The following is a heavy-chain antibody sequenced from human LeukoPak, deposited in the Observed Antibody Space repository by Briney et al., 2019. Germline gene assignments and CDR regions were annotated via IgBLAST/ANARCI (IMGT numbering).Heavy chain of an antibody. J-gene: IGHJ4*02. Sequence: EASVKVSCKASGGTFSSYAISWVRQAPGQGLEWMGGIIPIFGTANYAQKFQGRVTITADESTSTAYMELSSLRSEDTAVYYCAKERPELLGPLAYRGQGTLVTVSS. CDR1: GGTFSSYA. V-gene: IGHV1-69*01. CDR2: IIPIFGTA. CDR3: AKERPELLGPLAY. D-gene: IGHD1-26*01.